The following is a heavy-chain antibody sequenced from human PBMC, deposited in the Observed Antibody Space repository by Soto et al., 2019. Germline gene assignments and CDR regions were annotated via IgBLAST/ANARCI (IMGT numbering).Heavy chain of an antibody. J-gene: IGHJ5*02. CDR3: ARVMGYCSGGSCSGFNWFDP. CDR2: IYHSGST. D-gene: IGHD2-15*01. V-gene: IGHV4-30-2*01. Sequence: SETLSLTCAVSGGSISSGGYSWSWIRQPPGKGLEWIGYIYHSGSTYYNPSPKSRVTISVDRSKNQFSLKLSSVTAADTAVYYCARVMGYCSGGSCSGFNWFDPWGQGTLVTVSS. CDR1: GGSISSGGYS.